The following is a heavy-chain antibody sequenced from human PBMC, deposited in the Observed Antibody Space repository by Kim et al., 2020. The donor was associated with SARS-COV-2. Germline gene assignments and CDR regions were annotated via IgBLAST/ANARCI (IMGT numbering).Heavy chain of an antibody. D-gene: IGHD2-21*02. J-gene: IGHJ6*02. V-gene: IGHV1-69*04. CDR3: AREWRIVVVTAYGMDV. Sequence: RFPGRATIHADKSTSTAYMELSSLRSEDTAVYYCAREWRIVVVTAYGMDVWGQGTTVTVSS.